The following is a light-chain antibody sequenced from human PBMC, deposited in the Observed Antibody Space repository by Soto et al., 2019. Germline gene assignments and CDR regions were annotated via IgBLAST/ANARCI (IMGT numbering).Light chain of an antibody. CDR3: QQRHMWPIT. V-gene: IGKV3-11*01. Sequence: EIVLTQSPATLSVSPGYRATLSCRASQSFRGLLAWYQQKPGQAPRLLIYDAYNRATGIPPRFSGSGSGTDFTLTISSLEPEDSAVYYCQQRHMWPITFGKGTRLEIK. CDR2: DAY. J-gene: IGKJ5*01. CDR1: QSFRGL.